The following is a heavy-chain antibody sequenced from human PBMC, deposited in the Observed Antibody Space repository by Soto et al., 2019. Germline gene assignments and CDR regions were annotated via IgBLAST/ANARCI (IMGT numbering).Heavy chain of an antibody. CDR2: IYYSGST. CDR3: ARDDDYGDYRGAFDI. CDR1: GGSISSGGYY. J-gene: IGHJ3*02. V-gene: IGHV4-31*03. D-gene: IGHD4-17*01. Sequence: QVQLQESGPGLVKPSQTLSLTCTVSGGSISSGGYYWSWIRQHPAKGLEWIGYIYYSGSTYYNPSLKSRVTISVDTSKNQFSLKLSSVTAADTAVYYCARDDDYGDYRGAFDIWGQGTMVTVSS.